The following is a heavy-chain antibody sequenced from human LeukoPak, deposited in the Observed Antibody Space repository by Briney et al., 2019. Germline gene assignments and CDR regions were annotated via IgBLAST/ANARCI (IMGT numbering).Heavy chain of an antibody. J-gene: IGHJ6*02. D-gene: IGHD3-22*01. CDR1: GFTFSSYG. V-gene: IGHV3-30*18. CDR2: ISYDGSNK. CDR3: AKDKGYYDSSGYYWGNGMDV. Sequence: QPGRSLRLSCAASGFTFSSYGMHWVRQAPGKGLEWVAVISYDGSNKCYADSVKGRFTISRDNSKNTLYLQMNSLRAEDTAVYYCAKDKGYYDSSGYYWGNGMDVWGQGTLVTVSS.